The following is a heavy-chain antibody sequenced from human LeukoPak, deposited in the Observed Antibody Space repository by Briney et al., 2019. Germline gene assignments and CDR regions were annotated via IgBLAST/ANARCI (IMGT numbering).Heavy chain of an antibody. J-gene: IGHJ2*01. CDR3: ARLPNYDILTGQRAWYFDL. V-gene: IGHV4-61*05. Sequence: PSGTLSLTCTVSGGSISSSSYYWGWIRQPPGKGLEWIGYIYYSGSTNYNPSLKSRVTISVDTSKNQFSLKLSSVTAADTAVYYCARLPNYDILTGQRAWYFDLWGRGTLVTVSS. CDR1: GGSISSSSYY. CDR2: IYYSGST. D-gene: IGHD3-9*01.